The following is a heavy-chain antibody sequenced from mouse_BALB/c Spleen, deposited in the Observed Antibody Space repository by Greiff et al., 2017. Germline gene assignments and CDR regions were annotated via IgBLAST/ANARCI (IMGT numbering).Heavy chain of an antibody. CDR3: ARSIDGSYYAMDD. CDR1: GFNIKDTY. J-gene: IGHJ4*01. V-gene: IGHV14-3*02. Sequence: VQLQQSGAELVKPGASVKLSCTASGFNIKDTYMHWVKQRPEQGLEWIGRIDPANGNTKYDPKFQGKATITADTSSNTAYLQLSSLTSEDTAVYYCARSIDGSYYAMDDWGQGTSVTVSS. D-gene: IGHD2-3*01. CDR2: IDPANGNT.